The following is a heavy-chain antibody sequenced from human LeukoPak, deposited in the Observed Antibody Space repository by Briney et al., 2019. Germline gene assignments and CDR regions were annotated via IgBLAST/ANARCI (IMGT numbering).Heavy chain of an antibody. CDR1: GFTFSSYA. V-gene: IGHV3-23*01. J-gene: IGHJ3*02. Sequence: PGGSLRLSCAASGFTFSSYAMSGVRQSSGRGLEGVEGIGSSGGGTYYADSVKGRFTISRDTSKDTVYLQMESLRPEHTAIYYCAKIHQNRVVVGAKGAFDIWGQGTVVTVSS. D-gene: IGHD2-15*01. CDR2: IGSSGGGT. CDR3: AKIHQNRVVVGAKGAFDI.